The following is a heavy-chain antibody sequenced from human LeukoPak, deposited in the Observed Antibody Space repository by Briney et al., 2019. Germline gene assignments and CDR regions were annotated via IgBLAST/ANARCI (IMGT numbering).Heavy chain of an antibody. D-gene: IGHD4-17*01. CDR3: AREDYGDYVGRWFDP. CDR1: GYTFTSYA. Sequence: ASVKVSRKASGYTFTSYAMNWVRQAPGQGLEWMGWINTNTGNPTYAQGFTGRFVFSLDTSVSTAYLQISSLKAEDTAVYYCAREDYGDYVGRWFDPWGQGTLVTVSS. J-gene: IGHJ5*02. CDR2: INTNTGNP. V-gene: IGHV7-4-1*02.